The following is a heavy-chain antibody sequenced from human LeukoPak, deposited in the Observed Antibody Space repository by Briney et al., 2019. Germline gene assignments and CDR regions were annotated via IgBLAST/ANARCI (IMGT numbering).Heavy chain of an antibody. CDR1: VYTFTDYY. V-gene: IGHV1-2*02. CDR3: ARDTSDGG. CDR2: INPNSGDT. J-gene: IGHJ4*02. D-gene: IGHD3-10*01. Sequence: ASVNVSCKASVYTFTDYYIHWVRQAPGQGLEWMGWINPNSGDTNYAQKFQGRVTMTRDTSISTTHMELSRLRSDDTAVYYCARDTSDGGWGQGTLVTVSS.